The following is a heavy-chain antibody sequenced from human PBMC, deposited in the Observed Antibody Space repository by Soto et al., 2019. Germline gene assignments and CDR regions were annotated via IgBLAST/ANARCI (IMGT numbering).Heavy chain of an antibody. CDR3: ARLYYLGPYQLLFSPRWFDP. CDR1: GGSISSGGYY. CDR2: IYYGGST. V-gene: IGHV4-31*03. Sequence: QVQLQESGPGLVKPSQTLSLTCTVSGGSISSGGYYWSWMRQHPGKGLEWIGYIYYGGSTYYNPSHKSRVTTSVDTSKYQFSLKLGSVTGADTAVYYCARLYYLGPYQLLFSPRWFDPWGQGTLVTVSS. J-gene: IGHJ5*02. D-gene: IGHD2-2*01.